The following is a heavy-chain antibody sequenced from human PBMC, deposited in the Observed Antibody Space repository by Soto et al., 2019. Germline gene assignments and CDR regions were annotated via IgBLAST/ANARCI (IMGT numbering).Heavy chain of an antibody. D-gene: IGHD2-15*01. J-gene: IGHJ5*02. CDR2: ISGSGGST. CDR1: GFTFSSYA. V-gene: IGHV3-23*01. CDR3: AKPALVVVVAATYNWFDP. Sequence: GGSLRLSCAASGFTFSSYAMSWVRQAPGKGLEWVSAISGSGGSTYYADSVKGRFTISRDNSKNTLYLQMNSLRAEDTAVYYCAKPALVVVVAATYNWFDPWGQGTLVTVSS.